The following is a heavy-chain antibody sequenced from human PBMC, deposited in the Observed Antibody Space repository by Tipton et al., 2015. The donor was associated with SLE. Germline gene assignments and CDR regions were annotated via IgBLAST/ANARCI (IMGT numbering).Heavy chain of an antibody. Sequence: GSLRLSCATSGFSFSDHYMDWVRQAPGKGLEWVARSRDKAKSYTTDYAASVKGRFTISRDDSKNSLYLQMNSLKIEDTAVYYCVRYTYGNIDYWGQGTLVTVSS. J-gene: IGHJ4*02. V-gene: IGHV3-72*01. CDR3: VRYTYGNIDY. CDR2: SRDKAKSYTT. CDR1: GFSFSDHY. D-gene: IGHD5-18*01.